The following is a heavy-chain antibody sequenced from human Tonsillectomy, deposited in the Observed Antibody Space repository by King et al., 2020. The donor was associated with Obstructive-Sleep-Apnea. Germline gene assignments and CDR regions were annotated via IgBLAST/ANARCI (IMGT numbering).Heavy chain of an antibody. CDR1: GDSISTSYY. J-gene: IGHJ4*02. V-gene: IGHV4-39*07. Sequence: LQLQESGPGLVKPSETLSLTCSVSGDSISTSYYWTWIRQPPGKGLEWIGTIYYSGNTYYNPSLKSRVTISVDTSKNQFSLNLSSMPAADTAVYYCARGPSLGEENDYWGQGTLVTVSS. CDR3: ARGPSLGEENDY. CDR2: IYYSGNT. D-gene: IGHD2-21*01.